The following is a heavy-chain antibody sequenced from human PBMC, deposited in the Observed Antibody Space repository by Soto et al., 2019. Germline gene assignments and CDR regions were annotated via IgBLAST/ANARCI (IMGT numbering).Heavy chain of an antibody. Sequence: LSLSSAASGFTFSSYGMHWVRQAPGKGLEWVAVISYDGSNKYYADSVKGRFTISRDNSKNTLYLQMNSLRAEDTAVHYCAKERPLPYYDFWSGYSAPPRLDYWGQGTLVTVSS. CDR2: ISYDGSNK. CDR3: AKERPLPYYDFWSGYSAPPRLDY. J-gene: IGHJ4*02. CDR1: GFTFSSYG. V-gene: IGHV3-30*18. D-gene: IGHD3-3*01.